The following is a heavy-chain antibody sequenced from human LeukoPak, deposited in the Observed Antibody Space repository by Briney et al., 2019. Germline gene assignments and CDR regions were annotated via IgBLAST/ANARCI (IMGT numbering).Heavy chain of an antibody. CDR2: INGDRTTT. D-gene: IGHD3-10*01. V-gene: IGHV3-74*01. J-gene: IGHJ4*02. Sequence: GGSLRLSCAASGFIFTDYWIHWVRQTPGKGLVWVSRINGDRTTTGYADSVRGRFTISRDNAKNTLYLQMNNLRAEDTAVYYCARAGFGFDYWGQGTLVTV. CDR3: ARAGFGFDY. CDR1: GFIFTDYW.